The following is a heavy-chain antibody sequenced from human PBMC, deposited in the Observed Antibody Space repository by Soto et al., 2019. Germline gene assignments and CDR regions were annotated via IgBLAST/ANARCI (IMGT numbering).Heavy chain of an antibody. CDR1: GFTLSMYS. V-gene: IGHV3-7*03. D-gene: IGHD2-21*02. CDR2: IPQEGSDG. J-gene: IGHJ6*02. CDR3: ARDQLILQANDFFYGSDV. Sequence: GGSLRLSCEVSGFTLSMYSMTWVRQAPGKGLEWVAKIPQEGSDGHYVDSVKGRFTISRDNAKNSVYLQMNSLRAEDTAVYYCARDQLILQANDFFYGSDVWGQGAKVTLSS.